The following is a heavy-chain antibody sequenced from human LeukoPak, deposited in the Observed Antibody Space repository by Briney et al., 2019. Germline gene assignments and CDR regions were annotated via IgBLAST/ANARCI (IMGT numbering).Heavy chain of an antibody. CDR1: GGSISSYY. Sequence: SETLSLTCSVSGGSISSYYWSWIRQPPGKGLEWIGYIYDSGSTNFKSPLKSRVTMSGDTSKNQFSLKVNSVTAADTAVYYCARHKRVQPFDYWGQGTLVTVSS. CDR2: IYDSGST. D-gene: IGHD2-2*01. J-gene: IGHJ4*02. CDR3: ARHKRVQPFDY. V-gene: IGHV4-59*08.